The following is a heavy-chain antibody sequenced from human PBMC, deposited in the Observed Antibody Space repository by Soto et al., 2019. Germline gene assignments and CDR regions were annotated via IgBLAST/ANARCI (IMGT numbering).Heavy chain of an antibody. CDR1: GGSFSGYY. J-gene: IGHJ6*02. V-gene: IGHV4-34*01. CDR2: INHSGST. Sequence: SETLSLTCAVYGGSFSGYYWSWIRQPPGKGLEWIGEINHSGSTNYNPSLKSRVTISVDTSKNQFSLKLSSVTAADTAVYYCARSGYSYGCMDVWGQGTPVTVSS. D-gene: IGHD5-18*01. CDR3: ARSGYSYGCMDV.